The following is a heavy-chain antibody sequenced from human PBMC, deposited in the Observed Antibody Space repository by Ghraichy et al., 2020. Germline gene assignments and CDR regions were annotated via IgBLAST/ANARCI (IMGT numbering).Heavy chain of an antibody. J-gene: IGHJ4*02. CDR2: ISWNSGSI. D-gene: IGHD3-3*01. Sequence: GGSLRLSCAASGFTFDDYAMHWVRQAPGKGLEWVSGISWNSGSIGYADSVKGRFTISRDNAKNSLYLQMNSLRAEDTALYYCAKDRVFWIGPLDYWGQGTLVTVSS. CDR1: GFTFDDYA. V-gene: IGHV3-9*01. CDR3: AKDRVFWIGPLDY.